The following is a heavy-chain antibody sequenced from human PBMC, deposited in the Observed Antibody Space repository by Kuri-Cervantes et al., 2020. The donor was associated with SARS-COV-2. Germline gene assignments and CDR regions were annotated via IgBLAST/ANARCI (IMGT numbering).Heavy chain of an antibody. CDR2: ITRSSSYI. CDR3: AREYSSSFPYYYMDV. CDR1: GFTFSSYS. J-gene: IGHJ6*03. Sequence: GESLKISCAASGFTFSSYSMNWVRQAPGKGLEWVSSITRSSSYIYYADSVKGRFTISRDNAKNSLYLQMNSLRAEDTAVYYCAREYSSSFPYYYMDVWGKGTTVTVSS. V-gene: IGHV3-21*01. D-gene: IGHD6-6*01.